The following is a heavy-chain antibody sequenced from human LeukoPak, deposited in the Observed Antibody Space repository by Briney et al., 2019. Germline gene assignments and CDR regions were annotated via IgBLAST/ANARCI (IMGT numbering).Heavy chain of an antibody. Sequence: LPGGSLRLSCAASGFTFSSYGMHWVRQAPGKGLEWVAVISYDGSNKYYADSVKGRFTISRDNSKNTLYLQMNSLRAEDTAVYYCAKDVGDYGDSEGPDAFDIWGQGTMVTVSS. CDR1: GFTFSSYG. J-gene: IGHJ3*02. V-gene: IGHV3-30*18. D-gene: IGHD4-17*01. CDR2: ISYDGSNK. CDR3: AKDVGDYGDSEGPDAFDI.